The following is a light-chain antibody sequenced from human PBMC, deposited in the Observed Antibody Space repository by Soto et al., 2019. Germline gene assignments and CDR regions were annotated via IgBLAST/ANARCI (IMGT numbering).Light chain of an antibody. CDR2: GVS. J-gene: IGKJ1*01. V-gene: IGKV3-20*01. CDR3: HQSGDSPT. CDR1: QTVNANF. Sequence: EIVLTQSPGTLSLSPGGRATLYCRSSQTVNANFLAWYQQKPGQAPRLLIYGVSNRAPGIPDRFSGSGSGTDITLTISRLEPEDFAVYYCHQSGDSPTFGQGTKVDIK.